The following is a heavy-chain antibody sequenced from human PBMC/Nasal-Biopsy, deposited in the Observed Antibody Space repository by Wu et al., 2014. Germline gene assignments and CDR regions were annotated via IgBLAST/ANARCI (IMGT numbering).Heavy chain of an antibody. V-gene: IGHV3-48*03. Sequence: LSCATSGFTFSSYEFNWVRQVPGKGLEWLSCITISGTTTYYADSLEGRFTVSRDNAKNSLYLQMNSLRVEDTAVYYCARGQWEQIDYWGQGTLVTVSS. CDR3: ARGQWEQIDY. J-gene: IGHJ4*02. CDR2: ITISGTTT. D-gene: IGHD1-26*01. CDR1: GFTFSSYE.